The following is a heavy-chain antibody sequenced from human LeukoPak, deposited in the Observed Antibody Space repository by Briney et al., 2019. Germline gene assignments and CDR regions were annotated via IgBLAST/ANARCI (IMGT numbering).Heavy chain of an antibody. J-gene: IGHJ6*03. CDR2: IYTSGST. CDR3: AREGSSETYYYYYMDV. V-gene: IGHV4-61*02. Sequence: SETLSLTCTVSGGSISSGSYYWSWIRQPAGKGLEWIGRIYTSGSTNYNPSLKSRVTISVDTSKNQFSLKLSSVTAADTAVYYCAREGSSETYYYYYMDVWGKGTTATVSS. D-gene: IGHD6-13*01. CDR1: GGSISSGSYY.